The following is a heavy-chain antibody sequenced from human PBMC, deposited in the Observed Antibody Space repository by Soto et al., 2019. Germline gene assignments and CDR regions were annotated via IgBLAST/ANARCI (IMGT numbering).Heavy chain of an antibody. D-gene: IGHD3-22*01. V-gene: IGHV4-59*08. CDR2: IYNGGRT. J-gene: IGHJ5*02. Sequence: PSETLSLTCTVSGGSISGHYYKWVGQSPGKGLEYIGYIYNGGRTDYNPSLKSRVIISVDTSKNQFSLKLSSVTAADTAVYYCARHEGAWATYYYDSGGYNHWGQGTLVTVSS. CDR1: GGSISGHY. CDR3: ARHEGAWATYYYDSGGYNH.